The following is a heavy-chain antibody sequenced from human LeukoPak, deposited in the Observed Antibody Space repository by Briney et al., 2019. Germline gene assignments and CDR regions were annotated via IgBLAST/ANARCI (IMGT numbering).Heavy chain of an antibody. V-gene: IGHV1-69*05. CDR2: IIPIFGTA. D-gene: IGHD6-19*01. J-gene: IGHJ4*02. CDR1: VCTFSSYA. CDR3: ARDRSIAVAGTLDY. Sequence: SSVNVSCKASVCTFSSYAISWVRQAPGQGLEWMGRIIPIFGTANYAQKFQGRVTITTDESTSTAYMELSSLRSEDTAVYYCARDRSIAVAGTLDYWGQGTLVTVSS.